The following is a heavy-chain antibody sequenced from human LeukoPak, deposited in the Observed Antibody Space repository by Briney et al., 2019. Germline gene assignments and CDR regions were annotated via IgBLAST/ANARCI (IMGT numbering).Heavy chain of an antibody. CDR2: IYTSGST. J-gene: IGHJ6*03. D-gene: IGHD3-3*01. V-gene: IGHV4-4*07. CDR3: ARDITIFGVVTPYYYYMDV. CDR1: GGSISSYY. Sequence: SETLSLTCTVSGGSISSYYWSWIRQPAGKGLEWLGRIYTSGSTDYNPSLKSRVTMSVDTSKNQFSLKLSSVTAADTAVYYCARDITIFGVVTPYYYYMDVWGKGTTVTVSS.